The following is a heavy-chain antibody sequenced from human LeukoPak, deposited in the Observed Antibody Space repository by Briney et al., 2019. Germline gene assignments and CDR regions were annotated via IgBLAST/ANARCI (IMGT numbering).Heavy chain of an antibody. Sequence: SETLSLTCAVYGGSFSGYYWSWIRQPPGKGLEWIGEINLGRSTNYNPSLKSRVTISVDTSKNQFSLKLTSVTAADTAVYYCARASHDYGDYSHFDYWGQGTLVTVSS. D-gene: IGHD4-17*01. J-gene: IGHJ4*02. CDR1: GGSFSGYY. V-gene: IGHV4-34*01. CDR3: ARASHDYGDYSHFDY. CDR2: INLGRST.